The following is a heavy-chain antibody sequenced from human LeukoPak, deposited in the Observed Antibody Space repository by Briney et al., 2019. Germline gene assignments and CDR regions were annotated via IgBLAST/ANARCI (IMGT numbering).Heavy chain of an antibody. CDR1: GGSISSYY. Sequence: WETLSLTCTVSGGSISSYYCSWIRQPAGKGLEWIGRIYTSGSTNYNPSLKSRVTMSVDTSKNQFSLKLSSVTAADTAVYYCARVKTTMTTMDWFDPWGRGTLVTVSS. CDR3: ARVKTTMTTMDWFDP. CDR2: IYTSGST. D-gene: IGHD4-17*01. V-gene: IGHV4-4*07. J-gene: IGHJ5*02.